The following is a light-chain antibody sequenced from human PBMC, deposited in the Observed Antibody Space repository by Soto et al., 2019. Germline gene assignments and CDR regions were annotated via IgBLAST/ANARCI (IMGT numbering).Light chain of an antibody. CDR1: KDIKNY. J-gene: IGKJ1*01. CDR3: QHYDDLPWA. CDR2: AAS. V-gene: IGKV1-33*01. Sequence: DIQMTQSPSSLSASVGDRVTITCQANKDIKNYLNWYQQRPGKAPKLLIYAASILETGVPSRFSGSGSGTYLTFTISSLQPEDVATYYCQHYDDLPWAFGQGTKVAIK.